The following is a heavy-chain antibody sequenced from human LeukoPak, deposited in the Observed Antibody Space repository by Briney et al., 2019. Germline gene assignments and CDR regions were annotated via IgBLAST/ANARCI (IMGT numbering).Heavy chain of an antibody. V-gene: IGHV3-30-3*01. Sequence: GGSLRLSCAASGFIFSNYAIHWVRQAPGKGLEWVAVIAYDGSNKYYADSAKGRFTISRDNSKNTLYLQMNSLRAEDTAVYYCATPMVRGGGRVGVENDYWGQGTLVTVSS. D-gene: IGHD3-10*01. CDR1: GFIFSNYA. CDR3: ATPMVRGGGRVGVENDY. J-gene: IGHJ4*02. CDR2: IAYDGSNK.